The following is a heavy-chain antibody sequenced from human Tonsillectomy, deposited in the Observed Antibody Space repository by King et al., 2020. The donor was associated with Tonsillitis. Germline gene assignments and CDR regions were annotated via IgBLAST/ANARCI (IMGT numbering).Heavy chain of an antibody. CDR1: GFTFSDHY. D-gene: IGHD6-13*01. V-gene: IGHV3-72*01. CDR3: VRVSRRIAAAGNPYYFDY. CDR2: TRNKANTYTT. J-gene: IGHJ4*02. Sequence: VQLVESGGGLVQPGGSLRLSCAASGFTFSDHYMDWVRQAPGKGLEWVGRTRNKANTYTTEYAASVKGRFTISRDDSKNSLYLQMNSLKTEDTAVYYCVRVSRRIAAAGNPYYFDYWGQGALVTVSS.